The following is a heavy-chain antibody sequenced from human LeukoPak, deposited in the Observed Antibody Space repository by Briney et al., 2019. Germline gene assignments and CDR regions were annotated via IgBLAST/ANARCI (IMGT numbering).Heavy chain of an antibody. D-gene: IGHD3-10*01. CDR1: GFTFSSYA. V-gene: IGHV3-23*01. Sequence: TGGSLRLSCAASGFTFSSYAMSWVRQAPGKGLEWVSAISGSGGSTYHADSVKGRFTISRDNSKNTLYLQMNSLRAEDTAVYYCAKDYGSGSYGLRYYFDYWGQGTLVTVSS. CDR3: AKDYGSGSYGLRYYFDY. J-gene: IGHJ4*02. CDR2: ISGSGGST.